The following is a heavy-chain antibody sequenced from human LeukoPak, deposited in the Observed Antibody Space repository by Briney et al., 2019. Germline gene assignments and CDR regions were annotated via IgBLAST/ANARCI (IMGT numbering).Heavy chain of an antibody. D-gene: IGHD5-12*01. V-gene: IGHV3-48*02. CDR2: ISSSSGTI. Sequence: GGSLRLSCAASGFTFSTDSMNWVRQAPGNGLEWVSYISSSSGTIYYADSVKGRFTFSRDNAKNSLYLQMHSLRDEDTAVYYCARGYYYGMDVWGQGITVTVSS. J-gene: IGHJ6*02. CDR1: GFTFSTDS. CDR3: ARGYYYGMDV.